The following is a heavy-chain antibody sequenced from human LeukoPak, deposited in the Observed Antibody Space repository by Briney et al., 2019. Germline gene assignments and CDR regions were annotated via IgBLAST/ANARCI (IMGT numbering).Heavy chain of an antibody. CDR3: AFNWNSATDYYFDY. CDR1: GYTFTSYG. V-gene: IGHV1-18*01. D-gene: IGHD1-7*01. Sequence: ASVKVSCKASGYTFTSYGISWVRQAPGQGLEWMGWISAYNGNTNYAQKLQGRVTMTTDTSTSTAYMELRSLRSDDTAVYYCAFNWNSATDYYFDYWGQGTLVTVSS. CDR2: ISAYNGNT. J-gene: IGHJ4*02.